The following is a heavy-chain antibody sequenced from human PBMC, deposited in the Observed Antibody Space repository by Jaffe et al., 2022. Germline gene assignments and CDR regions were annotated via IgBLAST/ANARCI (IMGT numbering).Heavy chain of an antibody. CDR2: VSGAGDGT. Sequence: EVQLLESGGGLVQPGGSLRLSCAASGFTFSRYAMNWVRQAPGKGLEWVSSVSGAGDGTYYADSVKGRFTISRDNSKNTLYLHMNSLRAEDTAVYYCAREGYYYYMDVWGKGTTVTVSS. V-gene: IGHV3-23*01. J-gene: IGHJ6*03. CDR1: GFTFSRYA. CDR3: AREGYYYYMDV.